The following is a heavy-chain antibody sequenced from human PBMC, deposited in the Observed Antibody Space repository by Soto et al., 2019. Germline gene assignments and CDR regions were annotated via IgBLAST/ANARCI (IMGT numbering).Heavy chain of an antibody. D-gene: IGHD2-15*01. CDR1: GFTFSSYA. CDR2: VSIGGST. V-gene: IGHV3-23*01. Sequence: PGGSLRLSCAASGFTFSSYAMGWVRQGPGKGLEWVAVVSIGGSTHYADSVRGRFTISRDNSKNTLSLQMNSLTAEDTAVYFCAKRRGAGGHFDYWGQGDLGTVSS. CDR3: AKRRGAGGHFDY. J-gene: IGHJ4*02.